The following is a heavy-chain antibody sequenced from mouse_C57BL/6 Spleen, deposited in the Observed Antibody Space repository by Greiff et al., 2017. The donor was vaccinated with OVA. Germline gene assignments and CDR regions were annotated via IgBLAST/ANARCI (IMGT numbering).Heavy chain of an antibody. D-gene: IGHD2-3*01. Sequence: DVQLQESGPELVKPGASVKISCKASGYTFTDYYMNWVKQSHGKSLEWIGDINPNNGGTSYNQKFKGKATLTVDKSSSTAYMELRSLTSEDSAVYYCARSGGYYIYWYFDVWGTGTTVTVSS. CDR1: GYTFTDYY. CDR3: ARSGGYYIYWYFDV. V-gene: IGHV1-26*01. CDR2: INPNNGGT. J-gene: IGHJ1*03.